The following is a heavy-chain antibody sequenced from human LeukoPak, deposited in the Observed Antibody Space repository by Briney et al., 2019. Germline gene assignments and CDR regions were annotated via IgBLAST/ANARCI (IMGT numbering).Heavy chain of an antibody. CDR3: ARVYCTNGVCYRWGMDV. CDR2: VYYSGST. V-gene: IGHV4-59*01. Sequence: SETLSLTCTVSGGSISSYYWSWIRQPPGKGLEWIGYVYYSGSTNYNPPLKSRVTISVDTSKNQFSLKLSSVTAADTAVYYCARVYCTNGVCYRWGMDVWGQGTTVTVSS. CDR1: GGSISSYY. J-gene: IGHJ6*02. D-gene: IGHD2-8*01.